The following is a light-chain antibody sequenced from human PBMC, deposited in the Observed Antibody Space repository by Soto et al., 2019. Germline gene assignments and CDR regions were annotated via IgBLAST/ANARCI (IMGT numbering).Light chain of an antibody. Sequence: DIQMTQSPSTLAASGGNRVTITFRASQSISYWLAWYQQTPGKAPKLLIYKASSSQSGVPSRLSGGGSGTEFTLTIRSLQPDDFATYYCQQYNSYWTFGQGTKVDIK. CDR1: QSISYW. CDR3: QQYNSYWT. V-gene: IGKV1-5*03. J-gene: IGKJ1*01. CDR2: KAS.